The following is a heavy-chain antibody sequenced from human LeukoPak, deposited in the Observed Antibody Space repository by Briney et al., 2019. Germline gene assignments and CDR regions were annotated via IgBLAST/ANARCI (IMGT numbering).Heavy chain of an antibody. CDR1: GYSFPTYW. CDR2: IYPDESNI. V-gene: IGHV5-51*01. D-gene: IGHD2-2*03. CDR3: ARPPSRGYSSSFEY. Sequence: GESLKISCKGSGYSFPTYWIAWVRQMPGKGLEWMGIIYPDESNIRYSPSFQGQVTISADKSVSTAYLQWSSLKASDTAMYYCARPPSRGYSSSFEYWGQGTLVTVSS. J-gene: IGHJ4*02.